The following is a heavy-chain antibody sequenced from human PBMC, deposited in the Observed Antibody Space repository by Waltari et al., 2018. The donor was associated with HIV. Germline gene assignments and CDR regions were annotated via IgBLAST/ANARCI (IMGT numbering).Heavy chain of an antibody. J-gene: IGHJ6*02. Sequence: QLQLQESRPGLVKPSVTLSLTCTVPAGPISSSSSYWRCLSQTPGTGLEWIGSIYYGGSAYYNPSLKSRVTISVDTSKSQFSLKLSSVTAADTAVYYCASEELVLTGYVYYSYGMDVWGQGTTVTVSS. CDR2: IYYGGSA. V-gene: IGHV4-39*07. CDR1: AGPISSSSSY. CDR3: ASEELVLTGYVYYSYGMDV. D-gene: IGHD3-9*01.